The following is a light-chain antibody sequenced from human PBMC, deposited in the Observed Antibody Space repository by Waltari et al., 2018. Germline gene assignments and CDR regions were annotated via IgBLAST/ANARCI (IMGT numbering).Light chain of an antibody. V-gene: IGKV4-1*01. CDR1: QSLFSSSQNRNY. CDR3: HQYYRSPT. CDR2: WAS. J-gene: IGKJ4*01. Sequence: DIIMTQSPDSLAVSLGERATIKCTSSQSLFSSSQNRNYLAWYQQKPGQSRTLLIYWASTRESGVPDRFSGSGSGTDFTLTISSLQAEDVAVYYCHQYYRSPTFGGGTKVEIK.